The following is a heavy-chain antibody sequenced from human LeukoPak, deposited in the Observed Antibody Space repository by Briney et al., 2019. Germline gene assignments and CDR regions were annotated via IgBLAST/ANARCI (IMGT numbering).Heavy chain of an antibody. Sequence: PGGSLRLSCAASGFTLSSYAMHWVRQAPGKGLEWVAVISYDGSNKYYADSVKGRFTISRDNSKNTLYLQMNSLRAEDTAVYYCARGGDYCSSTSCYSPYMDVWGKGTTVTVSS. CDR1: GFTLSSYA. V-gene: IGHV3-30*01. D-gene: IGHD2-2*02. CDR3: ARGGDYCSSTSCYSPYMDV. CDR2: ISYDGSNK. J-gene: IGHJ6*03.